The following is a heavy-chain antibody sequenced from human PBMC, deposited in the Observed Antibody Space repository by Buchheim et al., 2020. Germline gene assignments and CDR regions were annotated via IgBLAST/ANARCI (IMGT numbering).Heavy chain of an antibody. J-gene: IGHJ6*02. CDR2: ISYDGSNK. CDR3: ARDRCSSTSCYDGFLVHYYYGMDV. D-gene: IGHD2-2*01. V-gene: IGHV3-30-3*01. CDR1: RFTFSSYA. Sequence: QVQLVESGGGVVQPGRSLRLSCAASRFTFSSYAMHWVRQAPGKGLEWVAVISYDGSNKYYADSVKGRFTISRDNSKNTLYLQMNSLRAEDTAVYYCARDRCSSTSCYDGFLVHYYYGMDVWGQGTT.